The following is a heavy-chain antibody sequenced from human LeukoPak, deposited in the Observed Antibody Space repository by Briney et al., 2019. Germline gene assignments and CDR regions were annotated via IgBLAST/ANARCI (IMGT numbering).Heavy chain of an antibody. D-gene: IGHD3-22*01. CDR1: GFTFSNAW. V-gene: IGHV3-15*01. CDR2: IKSKTDGGTT. Sequence: GGSLRLSCAASGFTFSNAWMSWVRQPPGKGLEWVGRIKSKTDGGTTDYAAPVKGRFTISRDDSKNTLYLQMNSLKTEDTAVYYCTTASYHYYDSSGYYLWGQGTLVTVSS. J-gene: IGHJ5*02. CDR3: TTASYHYYDSSGYYL.